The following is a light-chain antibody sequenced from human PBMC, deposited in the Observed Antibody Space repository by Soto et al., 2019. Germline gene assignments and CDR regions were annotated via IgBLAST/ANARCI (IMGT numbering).Light chain of an antibody. CDR3: TSFSSSTSLYV. Sequence: QSVLTQLASVSGSLGQSITISCTGTTRDIAGYNYISWYQQLPGKAPKLMIYQVTIRPSGISNRFSGSKSGNTASLTISGLQAEDEADYYCTSFSSSTSLYVFGTGTRSPS. CDR2: QVT. J-gene: IGLJ1*01. V-gene: IGLV2-14*01. CDR1: TRDIAGYNY.